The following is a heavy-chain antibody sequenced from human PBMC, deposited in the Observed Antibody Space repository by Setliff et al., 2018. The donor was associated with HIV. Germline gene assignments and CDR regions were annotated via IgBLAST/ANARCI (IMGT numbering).Heavy chain of an antibody. CDR2: IYYSGST. CDR3: AREDY. J-gene: IGHJ4*02. V-gene: IGHV4-61*01. CDR1: GGSVSSGSYY. Sequence: SETLSLTCTVSGGSVSSGSYYWSWIRQPPGKGLEWIGYIYYSGSTKHNPSLKSRVTISLDTSKNQFSLKLTSVTAADTAVYYCAREDYWGQGTLVTVSS.